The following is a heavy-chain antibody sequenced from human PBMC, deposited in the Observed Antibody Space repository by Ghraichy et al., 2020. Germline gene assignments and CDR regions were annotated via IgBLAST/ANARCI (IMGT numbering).Heavy chain of an antibody. Sequence: SETLSLTCTVSGGSISSYYWSWIRQPPGKGLEWIGYIYYSGSTNYNPSLKSRVTISVDTSKNQFSLELSSVTAADTAVSYCARDFGSSLYWYFDLWGRGALVTVAS. CDR3: ARDFGSSLYWYFDL. CDR2: IYYSGST. J-gene: IGHJ2*01. CDR1: GGSISSYY. V-gene: IGHV4-59*01. D-gene: IGHD6-13*01.